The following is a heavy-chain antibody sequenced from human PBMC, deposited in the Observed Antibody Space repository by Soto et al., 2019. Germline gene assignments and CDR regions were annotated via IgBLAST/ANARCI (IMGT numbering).Heavy chain of an antibody. CDR3: ARSSITPRLFMYPFDY. CDR2: IYYDGNT. D-gene: IGHD6-6*01. V-gene: IGHV4-39*01. J-gene: IGHJ4*02. CDR1: GGSISSGGDY. Sequence: SETLSLTCAVSGGSISSGGDYWGWIRQPPGKGLECIGNIYYDGNTYYNPSLKSRVTISLDTSKNQFSLRLNSVTAADTAVYYCARSSITPRLFMYPFDYWGQGTLVTVSS.